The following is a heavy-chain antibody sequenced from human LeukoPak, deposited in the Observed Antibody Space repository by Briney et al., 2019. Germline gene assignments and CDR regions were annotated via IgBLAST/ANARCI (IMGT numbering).Heavy chain of an antibody. CDR3: ARGLYDFWSGYNYYYMDV. D-gene: IGHD3-3*01. J-gene: IGHJ6*03. Sequence: PSETLSLTCTVSGGSISSYYWSWIRQPAGKGLEWIGRIYTSGSTNYNPSLKSRVTMSVDTSKNQFSLKLSSVTAADTAVYYCARGLYDFWSGYNYYYMDVWGKGTTVTVSS. V-gene: IGHV4-4*07. CDR2: IYTSGST. CDR1: GGSISSYY.